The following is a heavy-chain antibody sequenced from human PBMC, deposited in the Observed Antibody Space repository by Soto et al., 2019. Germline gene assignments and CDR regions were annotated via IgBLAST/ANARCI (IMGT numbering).Heavy chain of an antibody. CDR1: GFTFSSYA. J-gene: IGHJ3*01. Sequence: EVQLLESGGGLVQPGGALRLSCSGSGFTFSSYAVSWVRQAPGKGLEWVSGISAIGANTYYADSVKGRFTISRDNSKNTVYLQMNSLRAYDTAVYYCAKDRDVVVVIAATATGAFDVWGQGTMVTVSS. CDR3: AKDRDVVVVIAATATGAFDV. V-gene: IGHV3-23*01. D-gene: IGHD2-15*01. CDR2: ISAIGANT.